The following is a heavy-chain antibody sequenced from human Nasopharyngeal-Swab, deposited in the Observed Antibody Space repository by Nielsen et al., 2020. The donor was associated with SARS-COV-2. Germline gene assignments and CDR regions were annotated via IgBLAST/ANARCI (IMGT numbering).Heavy chain of an antibody. J-gene: IGHJ4*02. CDR2: MWYDGTNK. D-gene: IGHD3-22*01. Sequence: SLKISCKASGFSVTSHSMHWVRQAPGKGLEWVAVMWYDGTNKVYADSVKGRFTISRDNSKNPLYLQMNSLRAEDTAMYYCHLSSGYDGYINYWGQGTLVTVSS. CDR1: GFSVTSHS. CDR3: HLSSGYDGYINY. V-gene: IGHV3-33*01.